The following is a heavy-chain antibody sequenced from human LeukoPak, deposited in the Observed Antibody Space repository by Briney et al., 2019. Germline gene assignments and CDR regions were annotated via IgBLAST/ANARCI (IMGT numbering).Heavy chain of an antibody. J-gene: IGHJ6*03. CDR3: ARDIRSGWYYYMDV. CDR2: IYYSGST. CDR1: GVSISSYY. V-gene: IGHV4-59*01. Sequence: SETLSLTCTVSGVSISSYYWSWIRQPPGKGLEWIGYIYYSGSTNYNPSLKSRVTISVDTSKNQFSLKLSSVTAADTAVYYCARDIRSGWYYYMDVWGKGTTVTISS. D-gene: IGHD6-19*01.